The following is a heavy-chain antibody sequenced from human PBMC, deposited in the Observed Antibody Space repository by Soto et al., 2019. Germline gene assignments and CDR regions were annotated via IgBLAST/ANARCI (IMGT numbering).Heavy chain of an antibody. D-gene: IGHD2-15*01. Sequence: ASVKVSCKASGYTFTSYGISWVRQAPGQGLEWMGWISAYNGNTNYAHKLQGRVTMTTDTSTSTAYMELRSLRSDDTAVYYCARDGPHIVVVVAAQYSWLDSWGQGTLVTVSS. CDR3: ARDGPHIVVVVAAQYSWLDS. V-gene: IGHV1-18*01. CDR1: GYTFTSYG. J-gene: IGHJ5*01. CDR2: ISAYNGNT.